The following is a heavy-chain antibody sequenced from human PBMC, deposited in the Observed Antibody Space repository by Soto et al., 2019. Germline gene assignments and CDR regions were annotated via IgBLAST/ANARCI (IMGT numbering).Heavy chain of an antibody. CDR1: GGSFSGYY. Sequence: PSETLSLTCAVYGGSFSGYYWSWIRQPPGKGLEWIGYMYYSGSTNYNPSLKSRVTISVDTSKNQFSLKLSSVTAADTAVYYCARRERFYYYGMDVWGQGTTVTVSS. D-gene: IGHD1-1*01. J-gene: IGHJ6*02. CDR3: ARRERFYYYGMDV. CDR2: MYYSGST. V-gene: IGHV4-59*08.